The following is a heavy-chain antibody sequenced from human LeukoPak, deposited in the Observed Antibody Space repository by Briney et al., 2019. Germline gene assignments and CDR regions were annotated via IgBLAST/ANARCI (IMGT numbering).Heavy chain of an antibody. Sequence: SETLSLTCAVYGGSFSGYYWSWIRQPPGEGLEWIGEINHSGSTYYNPSLKSRVTISVDTSKNQFSLKLSSVTAADTAVYYCARVNYYDSSGYYLSLDYWGQGTLVTVSS. V-gene: IGHV4-34*09. D-gene: IGHD3-22*01. J-gene: IGHJ4*02. CDR2: INHSGST. CDR1: GGSFSGYY. CDR3: ARVNYYDSSGYYLSLDY.